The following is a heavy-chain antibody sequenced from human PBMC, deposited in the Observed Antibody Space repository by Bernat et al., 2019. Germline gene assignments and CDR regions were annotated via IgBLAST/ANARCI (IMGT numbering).Heavy chain of an antibody. Sequence: EVQLVESGGGLVQPGGSLRLSCAASGFTFSSYWMSWVRQAPGKGLEWVANIKQDGSEEYYVDSVKGRFTIARDNAKNSLYLQMNSLRAEDTAVYYCARKRPLGQWLYYYYGMDVWGQGTTVTVSS. CDR3: ARKRPLGQWLYYYYGMDV. V-gene: IGHV3-7*03. D-gene: IGHD6-19*01. CDR1: GFTFSSYW. J-gene: IGHJ6*02. CDR2: IKQDGSEE.